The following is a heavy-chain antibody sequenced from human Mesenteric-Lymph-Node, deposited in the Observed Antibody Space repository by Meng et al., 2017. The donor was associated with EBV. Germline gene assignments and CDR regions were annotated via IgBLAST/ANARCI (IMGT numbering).Heavy chain of an antibody. CDR3: ARSGTMVQGVMAYDWFDP. Sequence: QVQLVQSGAEVKKPGSSAKVSCKASGATFSSYAIGWVRQAPGQGLEWMGGIIPISRTPNYAQKFQGRVTITADESTSTAYMELSSLRSEDTAVYYCARSGTMVQGVMAYDWFDPWGQGTLVTVSS. CDR1: GATFSSYA. CDR2: IIPISRTP. J-gene: IGHJ5*02. D-gene: IGHD3-10*01. V-gene: IGHV1-69*01.